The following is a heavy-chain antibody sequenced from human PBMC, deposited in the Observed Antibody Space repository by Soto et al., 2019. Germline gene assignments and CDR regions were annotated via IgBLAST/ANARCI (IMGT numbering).Heavy chain of an antibody. CDR2: ISYDGSNK. V-gene: IGHV3-30*18. CDR1: GFTFSSYG. Sequence: QVQLVESGGGVVQPGRSLRLSCAASGFTFSSYGMHWVRQAPGKGLGWVAVISYDGSNKYYADSVKGRFTISRDNSKNTLYLQMNSLRAEDTAVYYCAKDYPDAFDIWGQGTMVTVSS. J-gene: IGHJ3*02. CDR3: AKDYPDAFDI.